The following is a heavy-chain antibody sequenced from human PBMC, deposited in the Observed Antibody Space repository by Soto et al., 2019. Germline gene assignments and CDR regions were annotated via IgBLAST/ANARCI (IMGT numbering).Heavy chain of an antibody. D-gene: IGHD2-8*01. CDR1: GFTFTSSA. J-gene: IGHJ4*02. CDR2: IAVGSGYT. Sequence: SVKVSCKASGFTFTSSAFQWVRQARGQRLEWIGWIAVGSGYTNYAQRFQDRVTLTRDMSTATTYMELSRLTSEDTAIYYCAADAKAWQQMVPSAYWGQGTLVTVSS. CDR3: AADAKAWQQMVPSAY. V-gene: IGHV1-58*01.